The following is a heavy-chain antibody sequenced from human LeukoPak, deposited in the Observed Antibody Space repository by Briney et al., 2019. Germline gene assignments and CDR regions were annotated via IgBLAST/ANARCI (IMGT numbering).Heavy chain of an antibody. CDR3: ARVTYGDYVNSGGNWFDP. Sequence: ASVKVSCKASGYTFTGYYLHWVRQAPGQGLEWMGWINPNSGDTNYAQKFQGRVTMTRDTSISTAYMELSRLRSDDTAVYYCARVTYGDYVNSGGNWFDPWGQGTLVTVSS. J-gene: IGHJ5*02. V-gene: IGHV1-2*02. CDR1: GYTFTGYY. CDR2: INPNSGDT. D-gene: IGHD4-17*01.